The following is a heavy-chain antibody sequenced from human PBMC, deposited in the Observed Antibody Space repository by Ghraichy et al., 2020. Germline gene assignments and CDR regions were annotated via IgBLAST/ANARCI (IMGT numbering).Heavy chain of an antibody. CDR2: ISVSGAST. D-gene: IGHD3-22*01. V-gene: IGHV3-23*01. Sequence: GGSLRLSCAASGFTFSTYAMSWVRQAPGKGLEWVSAISVSGASTYFADSVKGRFTISRDNSKNTLYLQMNSLRAKDTAVYYCAKDRYDSPRYGMDVWGQGTTVTVSS. CDR1: GFTFSTYA. J-gene: IGHJ6*02. CDR3: AKDRYDSPRYGMDV.